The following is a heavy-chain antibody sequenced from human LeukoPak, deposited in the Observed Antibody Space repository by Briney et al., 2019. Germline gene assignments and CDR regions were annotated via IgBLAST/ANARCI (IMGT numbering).Heavy chain of an antibody. J-gene: IGHJ4*02. D-gene: IGHD3-22*01. Sequence: GASVKVSCKASGYTFTTYYMHWVRQAPGQGLEWVGIINPSAGSTSYAPRLQGRVTVTRDTSTATVYMELSSLRSEDTAVYYCARNYDTVGYTLAFWGQGTLVTVSS. CDR3: ARNYDTVGYTLAF. CDR1: GYTFTTYY. V-gene: IGHV1-46*01. CDR2: INPSAGST.